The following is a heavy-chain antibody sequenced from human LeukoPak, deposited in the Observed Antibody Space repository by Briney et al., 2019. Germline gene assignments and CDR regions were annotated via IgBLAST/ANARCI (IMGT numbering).Heavy chain of an antibody. V-gene: IGHV3-30*02. CDR2: IRYDGSNK. CDR3: AKGLGTGTTRLFDP. Sequence: GGSLRLSCAASGFTFSSYGMHWVRQAPGKGLEWVAFIRYDGSNKYYADSVKGRFTISRDNSKDTLYLQMNSLRAEDTAVYYCAKGLGTGTTRLFDPWGQGTLVTVSS. D-gene: IGHD1-1*01. CDR1: GFTFSSYG. J-gene: IGHJ5*02.